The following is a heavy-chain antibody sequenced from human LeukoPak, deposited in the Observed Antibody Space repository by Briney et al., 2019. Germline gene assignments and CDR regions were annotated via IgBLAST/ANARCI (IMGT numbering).Heavy chain of an antibody. D-gene: IGHD2-15*01. CDR3: ARDYKDIVVVVAAIDY. CDR2: ISSSSSYI. J-gene: IGHJ4*02. V-gene: IGHV3-21*01. CDR1: GFTFSSYS. Sequence: GGSLRLSCAASGFTFSSYSMNWVRQAPGKGLEWVSSISSSSSYICYADSVKGRFTISRDNAKNSLYLQMNSLRAEDTAVYYCARDYKDIVVVVAAIDYWGQGTLVTVSS.